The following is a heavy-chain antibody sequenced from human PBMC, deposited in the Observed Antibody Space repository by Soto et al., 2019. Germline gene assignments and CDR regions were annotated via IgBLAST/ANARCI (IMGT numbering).Heavy chain of an antibody. Sequence: SVKVSCKASGGTFSSYAISWVRQAPGQGLEWMGGIIPIFGTANYAQKFQGRVTITVDESTSTAYMELSSLRSEDTAVYYCARAGGCSSTSCYTEFDYWGQGTLVTVSS. J-gene: IGHJ4*02. CDR1: GGTFSSYA. V-gene: IGHV1-69*13. D-gene: IGHD2-2*02. CDR3: ARAGGCSSTSCYTEFDY. CDR2: IIPIFGTA.